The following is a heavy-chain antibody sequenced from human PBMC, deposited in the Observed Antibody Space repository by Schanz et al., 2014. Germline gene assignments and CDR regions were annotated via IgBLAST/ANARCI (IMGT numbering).Heavy chain of an antibody. CDR2: ISGSGGST. D-gene: IGHD3-10*01. CDR3: AKYRGYYRVSGSYRELEY. CDR1: GFTFSSYA. J-gene: IGHJ4*02. V-gene: IGHV3-23*01. Sequence: VQLLESGGGLVQPGGSLRLSCAASGFTFSSYAMSWVRQAPGKGLEWVSAISGSGGSTYYADSVKGRFTISRDNSKNTLYLQMNSLRPEDTAVYYCAKYRGYYRVSGSYRELEYWGQGTLVTVSS.